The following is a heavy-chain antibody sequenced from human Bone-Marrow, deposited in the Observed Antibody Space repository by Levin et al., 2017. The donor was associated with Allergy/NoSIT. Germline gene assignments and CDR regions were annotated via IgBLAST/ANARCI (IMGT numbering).Heavy chain of an antibody. CDR3: ARIFVGGSGESCFDR. CDR2: VSSSGNS. Sequence: PGESLKISCAASGFTFHNFVMNWVRQAPGKGPEWVSGVSSSGNSFYAASVKGRFTISRDNSRNTLSLQLNSLRADDTAVYYCARIFVGGSGESCFDRWGQGTLVTVSS. J-gene: IGHJ5*02. CDR1: GFTFHNFV. D-gene: IGHD3-3*01. V-gene: IGHV3-23*01.